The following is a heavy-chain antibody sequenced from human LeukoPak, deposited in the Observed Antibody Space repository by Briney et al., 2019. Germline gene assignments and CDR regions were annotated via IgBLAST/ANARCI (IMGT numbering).Heavy chain of an antibody. Sequence: GGSLRLSCAASGFTFSSYAMHWVRQAPGKGLEWVSGISWNSGSIGYADSVKGRFTTSRDNAKNSLYLQMNSLRAEDTALYYCAKAPVGGYYYGMDVWGQGTTVTVSS. V-gene: IGHV3-9*01. CDR1: GFTFSSYA. J-gene: IGHJ6*02. CDR2: ISWNSGSI. CDR3: AKAPVGGYYYGMDV.